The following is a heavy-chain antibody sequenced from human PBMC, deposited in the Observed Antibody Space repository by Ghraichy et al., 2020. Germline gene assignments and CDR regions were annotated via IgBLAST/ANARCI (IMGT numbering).Heavy chain of an antibody. V-gene: IGHV4-59*08. CDR2: IYYSGST. CDR1: GGSISSYY. J-gene: IGHJ6*03. Sequence: SETLSLTCTVSGGSISSYYWSWIRQPPGKGLEWIGYIYYSGSTNYNPSLKSRVTISVDTSKNQFSLKLSSVTAADTAVYYCARQNSEGYWLGYYYYMDVWGKGTTVTVSS. D-gene: IGHD5-18*01. CDR3: ARQNSEGYWLGYYYYMDV.